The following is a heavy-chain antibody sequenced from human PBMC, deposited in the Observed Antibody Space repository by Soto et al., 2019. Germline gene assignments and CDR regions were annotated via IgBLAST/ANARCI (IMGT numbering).Heavy chain of an antibody. V-gene: IGHV3-30*03. Sequence: GGSLRLSCAASGFTFSSYGMHWVRQAPGKGLEWVAVISYDGSNKYYADSVKGRFTISRDNPKNTLYLQMNSLRAEDTAVYYCAAYYYDSSGYFLVDYWGQGTLVTVSS. CDR1: GFTFSSYG. J-gene: IGHJ4*02. D-gene: IGHD3-22*01. CDR3: AAYYYDSSGYFLVDY. CDR2: ISYDGSNK.